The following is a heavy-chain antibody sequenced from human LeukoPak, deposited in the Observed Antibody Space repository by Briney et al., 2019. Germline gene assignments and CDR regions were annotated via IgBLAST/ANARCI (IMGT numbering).Heavy chain of an antibody. CDR3: ARGRVPQYSYGDNFDY. CDR2: ISSRSSTI. CDR1: GFTFSSYS. D-gene: IGHD5-18*01. J-gene: IGHJ4*02. V-gene: IGHV3-48*02. Sequence: PGGSLRLSCTASGFTFSSYSMNWVRQAPGKGLDWVSYISSRSSTIHYADSVKGRFTISRDNAKNSLYLQMNSLRDEDTAVYYCARGRVPQYSYGDNFDYWGQGTLVTVSS.